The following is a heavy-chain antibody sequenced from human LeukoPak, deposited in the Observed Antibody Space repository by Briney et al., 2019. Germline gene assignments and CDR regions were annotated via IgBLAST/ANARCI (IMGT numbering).Heavy chain of an antibody. CDR1: GFTFSTYA. CDR2: IRSKAYGGTT. Sequence: PGGSLRLSCSASGFTFSTYAMSWVRQAPGKGLEWVGFIRSKAYGGTTEYAASVKGRFTISRDDSKSIAYLQMNSLKTEDTAVYYCTRDPYYDFWSGYLAGDYWGQGTLVTVSS. J-gene: IGHJ4*02. CDR3: TRDPYYDFWSGYLAGDY. D-gene: IGHD3-3*01. V-gene: IGHV3-49*04.